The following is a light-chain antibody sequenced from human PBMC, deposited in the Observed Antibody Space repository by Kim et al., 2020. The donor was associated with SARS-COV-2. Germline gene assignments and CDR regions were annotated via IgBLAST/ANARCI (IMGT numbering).Light chain of an antibody. CDR3: CSYAGSYTV. J-gene: IGLJ2*01. Sequence: PCQSVTISCTETSSDVGGYNYVSWYQQHPGKAPKLMIYDVSKRPSGVPDRFSGSKSGNTASLTISGLQAEDEADYYCCSYAGSYTVFGGGTQLTVL. CDR2: DVS. V-gene: IGLV2-11*01. CDR1: SSDVGGYNY.